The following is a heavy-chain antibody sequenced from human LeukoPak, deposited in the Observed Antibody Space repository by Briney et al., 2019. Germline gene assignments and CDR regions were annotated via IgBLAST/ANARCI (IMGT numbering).Heavy chain of an antibody. CDR1: GGSIVSYY. CDR3: ARDANVDAFDF. CDR2: IYYSGSS. D-gene: IGHD2-8*01. Sequence: SETLSLTCAVPGGSIVSYYWTWIRQPPGKGLEWIGYIYYSGSSNYSPSLKSRVTMSVDTSKNQFSLKLSSVTAADTAVYYCARDANVDAFDFWGQGTMVTVSS. J-gene: IGHJ3*01. V-gene: IGHV4-59*01.